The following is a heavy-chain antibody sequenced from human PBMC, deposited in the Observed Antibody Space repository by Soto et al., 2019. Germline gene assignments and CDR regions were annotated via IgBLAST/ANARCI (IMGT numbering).Heavy chain of an antibody. CDR2: IYYNKRT. J-gene: IGHJ2*01. CDR3: ARAIVRGYCSSTSCYRWYFDL. Sequence: PSETLSLTCTVSGASISSSSYYWGWIRQPPGRGLEWIGNIYYNKRTFYSPALKSRVTISLDTSKNQFSLRLNSVTAADTAVYYCARAIVRGYCSSTSCYRWYFDLWGRGTLVTVSS. D-gene: IGHD2-2*01. V-gene: IGHV4-39*01. CDR1: GASISSSSYY.